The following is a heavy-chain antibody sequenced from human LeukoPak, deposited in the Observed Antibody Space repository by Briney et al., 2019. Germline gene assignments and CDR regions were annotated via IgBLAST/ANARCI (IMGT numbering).Heavy chain of an antibody. J-gene: IGHJ6*02. Sequence: GGSLRLSCAASGFTFSNYGMHWVRQAPGKGLEWVAVILYDGINKNYADSVKGRFTISRDNSKNTLYLQMNSLRAEDTAVYYCASYLTSIPSGMDVWGQGTTVTVSS. CDR3: ASYLTSIPSGMDV. V-gene: IGHV3-30*03. D-gene: IGHD2/OR15-2a*01. CDR1: GFTFSNYG. CDR2: ILYDGINK.